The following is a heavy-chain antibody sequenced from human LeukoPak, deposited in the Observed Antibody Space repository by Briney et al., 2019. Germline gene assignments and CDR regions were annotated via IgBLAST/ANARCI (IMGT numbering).Heavy chain of an antibody. CDR3: ARNDGIAAPHDY. Sequence: SETLSLTCTVSGGSISSSSYYWGWIRQPPGKGLEWIGSIYYSGSTYYNPSLKSRVTISVDTSKNQFSLKLSSVTAADTAVYYCARNDGIAAPHDYWGHGTLVTVSS. J-gene: IGHJ4*01. CDR1: GGSISSSSYY. V-gene: IGHV4-39*01. CDR2: IYYSGST. D-gene: IGHD6-13*01.